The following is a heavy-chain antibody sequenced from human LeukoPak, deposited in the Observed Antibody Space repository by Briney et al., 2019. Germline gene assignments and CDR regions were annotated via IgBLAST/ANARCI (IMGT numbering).Heavy chain of an antibody. CDR3: ARNKYNYYYGMDV. Sequence: GGSLRLSCAASGFTVSSNYLNWVRQAPGKGLEWLSVIYSGGSTDYAESAKGRFTISRDDSKNTLYLQMSSLRAEDTAVYYCARNKYNYYYGMDVWGQGTTVTVSS. V-gene: IGHV3-66*01. CDR2: IYSGGST. J-gene: IGHJ6*02. CDR1: GFTVSSNY.